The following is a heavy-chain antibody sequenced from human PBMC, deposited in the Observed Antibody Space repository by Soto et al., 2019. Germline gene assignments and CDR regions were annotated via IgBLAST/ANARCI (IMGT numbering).Heavy chain of an antibody. CDR3: ASSVWGSYRYNFDY. Sequence: QVQLVQSGAEVKKPGASVKVSCKASGYTFTSYDINWVRQATGQGLEWMGWMNPNSGNTGYAQKFQGRVTMTRNTSISTAYMELSSMRSEDTAVYYCASSVWGSYRYNFDYWGQGTLVTVSS. D-gene: IGHD3-16*02. CDR2: MNPNSGNT. V-gene: IGHV1-8*01. J-gene: IGHJ4*02. CDR1: GYTFTSYD.